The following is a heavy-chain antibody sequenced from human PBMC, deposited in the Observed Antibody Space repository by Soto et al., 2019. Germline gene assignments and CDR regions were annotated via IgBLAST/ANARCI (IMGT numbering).Heavy chain of an antibody. CDR3: ARDKGSSSWYAFDI. D-gene: IGHD6-13*01. J-gene: IGHJ3*02. CDR2: ISSSSYI. Sequence: GGSLRLSCAASGFTFSSYSMNWVRQAPGKGLEWVSSISSSSYIYYADSVKGRFTISRDNAKNSLYLQMNSLRAEDTAVYYCARDKGSSSWYAFDIWGQGTMVTVSS. CDR1: GFTFSSYS. V-gene: IGHV3-21*01.